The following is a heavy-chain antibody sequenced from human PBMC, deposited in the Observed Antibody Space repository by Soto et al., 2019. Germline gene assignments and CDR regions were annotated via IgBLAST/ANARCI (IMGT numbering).Heavy chain of an antibody. J-gene: IGHJ4*02. CDR2: INHSGST. Sequence: SETLSLTCAVYGGSFSGNYWSWIRQPPGKGLEWIGEINHSGSTNYNPSLKSRVTISVDTSKNQFSLKLSSVTAADTAVYYCARGALRFLEWLPYFDYWGQGTLVTVS. V-gene: IGHV4-34*01. CDR1: GGSFSGNY. D-gene: IGHD3-3*01. CDR3: ARGALRFLEWLPYFDY.